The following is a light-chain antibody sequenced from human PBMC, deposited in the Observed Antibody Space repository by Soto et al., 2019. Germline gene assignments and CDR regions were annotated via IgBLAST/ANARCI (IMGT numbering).Light chain of an antibody. CDR2: DAS. CDR1: HDISNY. J-gene: IGKJ3*01. V-gene: IGKV1-33*01. CDR3: QQYNNLPLT. Sequence: DIQMTQSPSSLFASVGDRVTITCQASHDISNYLNWYQQKPGKAPKLLIYDASNLKTGVPSRFRGSGSGTDFNFTISSLQPEDIATYYCQQYNNLPLTFGHVTKVDIK.